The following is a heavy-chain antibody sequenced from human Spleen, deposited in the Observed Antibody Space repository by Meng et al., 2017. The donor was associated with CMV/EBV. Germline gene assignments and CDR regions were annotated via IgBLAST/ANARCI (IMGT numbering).Heavy chain of an antibody. CDR3: AKDSRWQLAPGDNWFDP. V-gene: IGHV4-39*07. CDR2: IYYTGST. J-gene: IGHJ5*02. Sequence: SETLSLTCTVSDDSITSSTHYWGWIRQPPGKGLEWIGNIYYTGSTYYNPSLNSRVTMSVDTSKHQFSLRLSSVTAADTAVYYCAKDSRWQLAPGDNWFDPWGQGTLVTVSS. D-gene: IGHD6-6*01. CDR1: DDSITSSTHY.